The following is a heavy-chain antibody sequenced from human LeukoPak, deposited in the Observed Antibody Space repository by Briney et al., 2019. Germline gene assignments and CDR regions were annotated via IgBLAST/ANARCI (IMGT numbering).Heavy chain of an antibody. CDR3: ARDDRPKYCSGGSCYWVRYFQH. D-gene: IGHD2-15*01. J-gene: IGHJ1*01. V-gene: IGHV3-48*03. Sequence: QPGGSLRLSCAASGFTFSSYEMNWVRQAPGKGLEWVPYISSSGSTIYYADSVKGRFTISRDNAKNSLYLQMNSLRAEDTAVYYCARDDRPKYCSGGSCYWVRYFQHWGQGTLVTVSS. CDR2: ISSSGSTI. CDR1: GFTFSSYE.